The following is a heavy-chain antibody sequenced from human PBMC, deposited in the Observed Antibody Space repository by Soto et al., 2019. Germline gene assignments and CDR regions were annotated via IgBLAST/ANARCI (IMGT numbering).Heavy chain of an antibody. D-gene: IGHD2-15*01. CDR3: ARCYCSVGSCFTCWHFDL. CDR1: GYSCDTFG. V-gene: IGHV1-18*01. Sequence: QVQVVQSGAEVKKPGASVKVACKASGYSCDTFGMSWVRQAPGQGLEWMGWISIEKGDTNSAQKFQDRVTMTTDTSTSTAYMELRSLTSDDTAVYYCARCYCSVGSCFTCWHFDLWGRGTLVTVSS. CDR2: ISIEKGDT. J-gene: IGHJ2*01.